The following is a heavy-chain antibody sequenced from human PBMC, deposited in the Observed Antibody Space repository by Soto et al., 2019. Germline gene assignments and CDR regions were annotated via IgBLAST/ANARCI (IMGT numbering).Heavy chain of an antibody. CDR2: IIPIFGTA. CDR1: GGTFSSYA. V-gene: IGHV1-69*06. D-gene: IGHD7-27*01. J-gene: IGHJ6*02. CDR3: ARHRSMSHTPLGGMDV. Sequence: QVQLVQSGAEVKKPGSSVKVSCKASGGTFSSYAISWVRQAPGQGLEWMGGIIPIFGTANYAQKFQGRVTITADKSTSTAYMELSSLRSEDTAMYYCARHRSMSHTPLGGMDVWGQGTTVTVSS.